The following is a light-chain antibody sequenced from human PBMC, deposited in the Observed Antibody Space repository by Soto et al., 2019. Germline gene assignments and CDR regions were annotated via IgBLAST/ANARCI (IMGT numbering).Light chain of an antibody. Sequence: QSVLTQPPSASGTPGQRVTISCSGSSSNIGSHAVNWYQQLPGTAPKLLIYSNNQRPSGVPDRFSGSKSGTSASLAISGLQSEDEADYYGAAWDDSLNGLLFGGGTKRTVL. CDR3: AAWDDSLNGLL. V-gene: IGLV1-44*01. J-gene: IGLJ2*01. CDR2: SNN. CDR1: SSNIGSHA.